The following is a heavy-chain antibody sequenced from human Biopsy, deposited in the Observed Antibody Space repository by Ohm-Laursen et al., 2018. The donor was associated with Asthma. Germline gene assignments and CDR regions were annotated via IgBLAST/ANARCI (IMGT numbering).Heavy chain of an antibody. D-gene: IGHD1-26*01. CDR1: GFTFSNYG. Sequence: SLRLSCAASGFTFSNYGMHWVRQAPGKGLDWVAVISFDGSNKNYTDSVEGRFTIPRDNSRNTLHLQMNSLRAEDTAVYYCAKDVFPGWELRRGPDYWGQGTLVTVSS. J-gene: IGHJ4*02. CDR3: AKDVFPGWELRRGPDY. V-gene: IGHV3-30*18. CDR2: ISFDGSNK.